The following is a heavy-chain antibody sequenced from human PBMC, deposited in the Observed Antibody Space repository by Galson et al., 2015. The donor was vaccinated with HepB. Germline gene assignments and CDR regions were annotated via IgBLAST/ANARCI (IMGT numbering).Heavy chain of an antibody. Sequence: SVKVSCKASGYTFTSYGISWVRQAPGQGLEWMGWVSAYNGHTNYAQKLQGRVTMTTDTSTSTAYMDLRSLRSDDTAVYYCARADYGDYVLEYWGQGTLVTVTS. CDR3: ARADYGDYVLEY. J-gene: IGHJ4*02. CDR1: GYTFTSYG. CDR2: VSAYNGHT. V-gene: IGHV1-18*04. D-gene: IGHD4-17*01.